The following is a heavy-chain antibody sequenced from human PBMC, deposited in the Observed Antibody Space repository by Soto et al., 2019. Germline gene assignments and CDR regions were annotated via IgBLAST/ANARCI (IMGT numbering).Heavy chain of an antibody. V-gene: IGHV3-9*01. CDR1: GFTFEDFA. CDR3: AKIGSNNLYYFDS. Sequence: PGGSLRLSCAASGFTFEDFAMNWVRQAPGKGPEWVSRISWNGGRIDYADSVKGRFTISRDNAKNALYLQMNSLRPEDTALYYCAKIGSNNLYYFDSWGQGTLVTVSS. J-gene: IGHJ4*02. CDR2: ISWNGGRI. D-gene: IGHD1-26*01.